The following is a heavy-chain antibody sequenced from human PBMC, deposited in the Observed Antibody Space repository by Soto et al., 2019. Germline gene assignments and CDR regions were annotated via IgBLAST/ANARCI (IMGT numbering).Heavy chain of an antibody. D-gene: IGHD6-6*01. V-gene: IGHV3-30*02. J-gene: IGHJ4*02. CDR1: GFTVSSNY. Sequence: GGSLRLSCAASGFTVSSNYMNWVRQAPGKGLEWVASITRDGYNKYYADSVKGRFTISRGNSKNTLSLQMTALRVEDSSVYYCTKSSGGSSSVGMDYWGPGTLVTVSS. CDR3: TKSSGGSSSVGMDY. CDR2: ITRDGYNK.